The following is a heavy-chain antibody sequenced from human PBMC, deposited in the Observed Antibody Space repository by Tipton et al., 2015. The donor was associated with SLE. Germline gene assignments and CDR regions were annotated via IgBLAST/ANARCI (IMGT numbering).Heavy chain of an antibody. CDR2: IGTSGDYK. Sequence: SLRLSCAASKFTFSTYGMNWVRQAPGKGLEWVSSIGTSGDYKYYVDSVKGRFTVSRDNAENSLYLQMDSLTAEDTAVYYCARDPYGHGAFDIWGQGTLVTVSS. CDR3: ARDPYGHGAFDI. J-gene: IGHJ3*02. D-gene: IGHD4-17*01. V-gene: IGHV3-21*01. CDR1: KFTFSTYG.